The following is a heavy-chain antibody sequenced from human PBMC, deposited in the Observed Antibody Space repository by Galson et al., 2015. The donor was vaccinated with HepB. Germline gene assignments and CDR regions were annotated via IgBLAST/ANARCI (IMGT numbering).Heavy chain of an antibody. V-gene: IGHV7-4-1*02. CDR1: GYTFTDYV. CDR2: MNTNTGKP. J-gene: IGHJ6*03. D-gene: IGHD3-3*01. Sequence: SVKVSCKASGYTFTDYVVNWVRQAPGQGLEWLGWMNTNTGKPTYDPGFAGRFVFSLDTSLTTAYLQISSLETDDTAVYYCARSPLRFLDWLPYYDYYYMDVWGEGTTVTVSS. CDR3: ARSPLRFLDWLPYYDYYYMDV.